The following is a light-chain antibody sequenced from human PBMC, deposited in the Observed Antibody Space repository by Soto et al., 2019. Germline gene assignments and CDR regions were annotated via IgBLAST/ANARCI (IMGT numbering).Light chain of an antibody. CDR2: SNN. Sequence: QSVLTQPPSASGTPGQRVTISCSGSSSNIGSNTVNWYQQLPGTAPKLLIYSNNQRPSGVPDRFSGSKSGTSASLAISGLQSEDEGDYYCSAYTARSTLVFGGGTKVTVL. CDR3: SAYTARSTLV. V-gene: IGLV1-44*01. CDR1: SSNIGSNT. J-gene: IGLJ3*02.